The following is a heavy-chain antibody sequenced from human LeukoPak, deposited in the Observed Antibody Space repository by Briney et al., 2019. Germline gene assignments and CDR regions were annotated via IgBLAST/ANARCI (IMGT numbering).Heavy chain of an antibody. CDR3: ARGNCSSTSCYGYYYYYYMDV. CDR2: IIPIFGTA. CDR1: GGTFSSYA. V-gene: IGHV1-69*05. D-gene: IGHD2-2*01. J-gene: IGHJ6*03. Sequence: ASVKVSCKASGGTFSSYAISWARQAPGQGLEWMGGIIPIFGTANYAQKFQGRVTITTDESTSTAYMELSSLRSEDTAVYYCARGNCSSTSCYGYYYYYYMDVWGKGTTVTVSS.